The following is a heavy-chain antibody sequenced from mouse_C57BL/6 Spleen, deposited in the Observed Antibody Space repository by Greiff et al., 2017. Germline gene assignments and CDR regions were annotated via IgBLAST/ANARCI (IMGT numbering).Heavy chain of an antibody. D-gene: IGHD3-1*01. CDR3: ARYTGGAFFDY. CDR2: IYPRSGNT. J-gene: IGHJ2*01. CDR1: GYTFTSYG. V-gene: IGHV1-81*01. Sequence: QVHVKQSGAELARPGASVKLSCKASGYTFTSYGISWVKQRTGQGLEWIGEIYPRSGNTYYNEKFKGKATLTADKSSSTAYMELRSLTSEDSAVYFCARYTGGAFFDYWGQGTTLTVAS.